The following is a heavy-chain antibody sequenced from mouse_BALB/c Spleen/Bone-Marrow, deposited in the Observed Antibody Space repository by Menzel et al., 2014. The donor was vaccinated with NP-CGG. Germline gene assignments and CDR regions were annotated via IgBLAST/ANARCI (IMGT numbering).Heavy chain of an antibody. J-gene: IGHJ2*01. V-gene: IGHV14-3*02. CDR1: GFNIKDTY. Sequence: EVQLVESGAELVKPRASVRLSCTASGFNIKDTYMHWVKQRPDQGLEWIGRIDPANGNAKHDPKFQGKAAITADTSSNTTYLQLSSLTSEDTAVYYCAIYFYFDYWGQGTTLTVSS. CDR3: AIYFYFDY. CDR2: IDPANGNA. D-gene: IGHD2-3*01.